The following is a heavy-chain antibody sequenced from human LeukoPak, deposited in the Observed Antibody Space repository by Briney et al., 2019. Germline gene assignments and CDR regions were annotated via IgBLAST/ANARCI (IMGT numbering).Heavy chain of an antibody. Sequence: GGSLRLSCAASGFTFSSYSMNWVRQAPGKGLEWVSSISRSSAYIYYADSVKGRFTISRDNAKNSLYLQMNSLRAEDTAVYYCASFPPYMVRTDAFDIWGQGTMVTVSS. D-gene: IGHD3-10*01. V-gene: IGHV3-21*01. CDR2: ISRSSAYI. CDR1: GFTFSSYS. CDR3: ASFPPYMVRTDAFDI. J-gene: IGHJ3*02.